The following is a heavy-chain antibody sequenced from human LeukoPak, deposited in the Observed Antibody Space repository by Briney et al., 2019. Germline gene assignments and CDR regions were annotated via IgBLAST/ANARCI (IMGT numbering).Heavy chain of an antibody. CDR1: GYTFTDYY. J-gene: IGHJ3*01. Sequence: GASVKVSCKASGYTFTDYYIHWVRQVQGQGLEWMGWINPKSGGTNYALRFKGRVTMTRDTSITTVYMEASSLRSDDTAVYYCARYRYSGTSRSPLAFWGQGTTVTVSS. V-gene: IGHV1-2*02. D-gene: IGHD1-26*01. CDR2: INPKSGGT. CDR3: ARYRYSGTSRSPLAF.